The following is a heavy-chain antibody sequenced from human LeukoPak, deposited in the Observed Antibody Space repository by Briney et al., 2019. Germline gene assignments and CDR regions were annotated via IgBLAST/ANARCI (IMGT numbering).Heavy chain of an antibody. J-gene: IGHJ4*02. Sequence: ASVKVSCKASGGTFSSYAISWVRQAPGQGLEWMGGIIPIFGTANYAQKFQGRVTITADESTSTAYMELSSLRSEDTAVYYCAREGPYSCGWDLDYWGQGTLVTVSS. CDR3: AREGPYSCGWDLDY. V-gene: IGHV1-69*01. CDR1: GGTFSSYA. CDR2: IIPIFGTA. D-gene: IGHD6-19*01.